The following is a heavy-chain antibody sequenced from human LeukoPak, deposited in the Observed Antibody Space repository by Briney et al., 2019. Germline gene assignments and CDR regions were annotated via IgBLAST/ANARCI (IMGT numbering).Heavy chain of an antibody. V-gene: IGHV1-8*01. J-gene: IGHJ4*02. Sequence: WASVKVSCKAYGYTFTNYDVNWVRQTTGQGLEWMAWMNPNSGDTGYAQKFQGRVTLARITSISTAYMELSSLGPEDTAVYYCARDNYYDSSAVPVPDYWGQGTLVTVSS. CDR2: MNPNSGDT. CDR3: ARDNYYDSSAVPVPDY. D-gene: IGHD3-22*01. CDR1: GYTFTNYD.